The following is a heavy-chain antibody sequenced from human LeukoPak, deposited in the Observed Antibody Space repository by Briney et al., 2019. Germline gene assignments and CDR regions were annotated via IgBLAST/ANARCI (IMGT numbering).Heavy chain of an antibody. CDR1: GFTFDDYA. CDR2: ISGDGGST. CDR3: AKDLLIAAAGIPPLGVFDY. J-gene: IGHJ4*02. D-gene: IGHD6-13*01. V-gene: IGHV3-43*02. Sequence: PGGSLRLSCAASGFTFDDYAMHWVRQAPGKGLEWVSLISGDGGSTYYADSVKGRFTISRDNSRNSLYLQMNSLRTEDTALYYCAKDLLIAAAGIPPLGVFDYWGQGTLVTVSS.